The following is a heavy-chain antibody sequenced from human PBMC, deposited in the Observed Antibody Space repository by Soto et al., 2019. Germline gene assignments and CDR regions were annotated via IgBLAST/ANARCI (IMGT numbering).Heavy chain of an antibody. Sequence: GGSPRLSCAASGFTFSSYAMHWVRQAPGKGLEWVAVISYDGSNKYYADSVKGRFTISRDNSKNTLYLQMNSLRAEDTAVYYCARDEGVTMIVVVSWGQVTLVTVP. V-gene: IGHV3-30-3*01. CDR2: ISYDGSNK. J-gene: IGHJ4*02. CDR1: GFTFSSYA. D-gene: IGHD3-22*01. CDR3: ARDEGVTMIVVVS.